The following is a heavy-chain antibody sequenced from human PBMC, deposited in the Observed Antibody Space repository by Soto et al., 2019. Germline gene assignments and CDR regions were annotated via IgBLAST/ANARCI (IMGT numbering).Heavy chain of an antibody. J-gene: IGHJ4*02. V-gene: IGHV1-2*02. CDR2: INPNSGGT. D-gene: IGHD5-12*01. CDR3: ARDHPRYSGFDY. CDR1: GYTFTGYY. Sequence: TSVKVSCKASGYTFTGYYMHWVRQAPGQGLEWMGWINPNSGGTNYAQKFQGRVTMTRDTSISTAYMELSRLRSDDTAVYYCARDHPRYSGFDYWGQGTLVTVSS.